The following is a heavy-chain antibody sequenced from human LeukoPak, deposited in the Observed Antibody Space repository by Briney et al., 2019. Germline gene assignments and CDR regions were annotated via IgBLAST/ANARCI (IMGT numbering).Heavy chain of an antibody. V-gene: IGHV3-33*01. CDR3: ARADYQLLSPSYNWFDP. Sequence: GWSLRLSCAASGFTFSSYGMHWVRQAPGKGLEWVAVIWYDGSNKYYADSVKGRFTISRDNSKNTLYLQMNSLRAEDTAVYYCARADYQLLSPSYNWFDPWGQGTLVTVSS. CDR1: GFTFSSYG. J-gene: IGHJ5*02. D-gene: IGHD2-2*01. CDR2: IWYDGSNK.